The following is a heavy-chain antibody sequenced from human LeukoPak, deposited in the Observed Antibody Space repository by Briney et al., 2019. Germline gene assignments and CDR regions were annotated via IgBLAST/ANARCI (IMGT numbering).Heavy chain of an antibody. CDR3: AKAPAVAGYYYYYYMDV. D-gene: IGHD6-19*01. CDR2: ISGSGGST. J-gene: IGHJ6*03. Sequence: GGSLRLSCAASGFTFSSYGMSWVRQAPGKGLEWVSAISGSGGSTYYADSVKGRFTISRDNSKNTLYLQMNSLRAEDTAVYYCAKAPAVAGYYYYYYMDVWGKGTTVTISS. CDR1: GFTFSSYG. V-gene: IGHV3-23*01.